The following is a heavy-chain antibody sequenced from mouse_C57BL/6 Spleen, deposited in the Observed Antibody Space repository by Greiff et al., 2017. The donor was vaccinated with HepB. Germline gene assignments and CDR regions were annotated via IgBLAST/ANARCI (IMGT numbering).Heavy chain of an antibody. J-gene: IGHJ4*01. CDR3: ASTAQRDAMDY. CDR2: IYPGDGDT. V-gene: IGHV1-82*01. Sequence: VQLQQSGPELVKPGASVKISCKASGYAFSSSWMNWVKQRPGKGLEWIGRIYPGDGDTNYNGKFKGKATLTADKSSSTAYMQLSSLTSEDSAVYFCASTAQRDAMDYWVQGTSVTVSS. D-gene: IGHD3-2*02. CDR1: GYAFSSSW.